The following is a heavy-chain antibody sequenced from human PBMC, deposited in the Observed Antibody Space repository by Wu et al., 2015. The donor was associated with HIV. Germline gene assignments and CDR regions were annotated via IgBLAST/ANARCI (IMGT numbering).Heavy chain of an antibody. D-gene: IGHD6-13*01. Sequence: VQLVQSDTEVKKPGASVKISCKASGYTFSSHYIHWLRQAPGQGLEWMGIINPGGISTNFTQKFQGRLTMNRDTSTSTVYMELYSLRSEDTAVYYCARDLAAAGGHYYYGMDVWGQGTTVLVSS. CDR2: INPGGIST. CDR3: ARDLAAAGGHYYYGMDV. J-gene: IGHJ6*02. CDR1: GYTFSSHY. V-gene: IGHV1-46*01.